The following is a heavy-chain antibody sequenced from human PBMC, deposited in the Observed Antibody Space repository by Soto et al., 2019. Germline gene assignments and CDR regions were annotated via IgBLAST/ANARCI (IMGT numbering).Heavy chain of an antibody. CDR2: IYYSGST. J-gene: IGHJ6*02. V-gene: IGHV4-39*01. CDR1: GGSISSSSYY. Sequence: SETLSLTCTVSGGSISSSSYYWGWIRQPPGKGLEWIGSIYYSGSTYYNPSLKSRVTISVDTSKNQFSLKLSSVTAADTAVYYCARSSPLRYFDWLSSGNYYYYGMDVWGQGTTVTVSS. D-gene: IGHD3-9*01. CDR3: ARSSPLRYFDWLSSGNYYYYGMDV.